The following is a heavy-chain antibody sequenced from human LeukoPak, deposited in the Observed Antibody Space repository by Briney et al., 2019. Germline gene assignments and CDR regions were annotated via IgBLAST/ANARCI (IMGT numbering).Heavy chain of an antibody. CDR3: ARLSVNGWFDP. V-gene: IGHV4-39*01. Sequence: PSETLSLTCTVSGGSISSSSYYSGWIRQPPGKGLEWIGSIYYSGSTYYNPSLKSRVTISVDTSKNQFSLKLSSVTAADTAVYYCARLSVNGWFDPWGQGTLVTVSS. CDR2: IYYSGST. CDR1: GGSISSSSYY. J-gene: IGHJ5*02. D-gene: IGHD2-8*01.